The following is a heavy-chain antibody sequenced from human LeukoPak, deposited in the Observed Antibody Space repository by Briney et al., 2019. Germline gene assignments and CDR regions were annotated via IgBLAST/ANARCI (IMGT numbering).Heavy chain of an antibody. D-gene: IGHD1-1*01. Sequence: PGGSLRLSCAASGFSFSSYEMNWVRQAPGKGLEWVSYISSGGTTIYYADSVKGRFTVSRDNAKNSLYLQMNSLRAEDTAVYYCARVQGNWNDVYYFDYWGQGTLVTVSS. CDR3: ARVQGNWNDVYYFDY. CDR1: GFSFSSYE. V-gene: IGHV3-48*03. CDR2: ISSGGTTI. J-gene: IGHJ4*02.